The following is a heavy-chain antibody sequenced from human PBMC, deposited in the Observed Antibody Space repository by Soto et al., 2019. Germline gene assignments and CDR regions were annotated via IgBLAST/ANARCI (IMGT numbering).Heavy chain of an antibody. J-gene: IGHJ4*02. V-gene: IGHV3-23*01. D-gene: IGHD2-15*01. CDR3: AKDPFGATNLFDY. CDR1: GFPFSSYA. Sequence: PGGSLRLSCAASGFPFSSYAMSWVRQAPGKGLQWVSTIVDSGDSPYYADSVKGRFAISRDNARKILYLHMNSLRADDTAVYYCAKDPFGATNLFDYWGQGALVTVSS. CDR2: IVDSGDSP.